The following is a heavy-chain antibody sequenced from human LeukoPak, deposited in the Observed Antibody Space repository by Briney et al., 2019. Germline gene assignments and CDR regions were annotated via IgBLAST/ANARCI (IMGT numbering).Heavy chain of an antibody. Sequence: SETLSLTCTVSGGSISSGGYYWSWIRQHPGKGLEWIGYIYYSGSTYNNPSLKSRVTISVDTSKNQFSLKLSSVTAADTAVYYCARSSIAVAGNYFDYWGQGTLVTVSS. D-gene: IGHD6-19*01. V-gene: IGHV4-31*03. J-gene: IGHJ4*02. CDR3: ARSSIAVAGNYFDY. CDR1: GGSISSGGYY. CDR2: IYYSGST.